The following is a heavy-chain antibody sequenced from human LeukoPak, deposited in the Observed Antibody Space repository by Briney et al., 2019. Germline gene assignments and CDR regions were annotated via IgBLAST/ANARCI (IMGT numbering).Heavy chain of an antibody. CDR1: GFTFDDYA. CDR2: ISGDGGST. D-gene: IGHD6-19*01. Sequence: GGSLRLSSCAASGFTFDDYAMHWVRQAPGKGLEWVSLISGDGGSTYYADSVKGRFTISRDNSKNSLYLQVNSLRTEDTALYYCAKAPYSSGWYYFDYWGQGTLVTVSS. V-gene: IGHV3-43*02. CDR3: AKAPYSSGWYYFDY. J-gene: IGHJ4*02.